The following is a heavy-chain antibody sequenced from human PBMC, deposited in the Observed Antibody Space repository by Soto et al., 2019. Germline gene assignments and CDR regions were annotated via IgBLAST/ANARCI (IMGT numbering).Heavy chain of an antibody. CDR1: GGTFSSYA. Sequence: SVKVSCKASGGTFSSYAISWVRQAPGQGLEWMGGIIPIFGTANYAQKFQGRVTITADESTSTAYMELSSLRSEDTAVYYCARSIFGVVIDYYYYGMDVWGQGTTVTVSS. D-gene: IGHD3-3*01. CDR2: IIPIFGTA. J-gene: IGHJ6*02. V-gene: IGHV1-69*13. CDR3: ARSIFGVVIDYYYYGMDV.